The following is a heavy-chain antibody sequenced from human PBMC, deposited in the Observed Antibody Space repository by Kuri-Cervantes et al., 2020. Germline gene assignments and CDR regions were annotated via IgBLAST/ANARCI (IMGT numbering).Heavy chain of an antibody. Sequence: ASVKVSCKASGYTFTSYYMHWVRQAPGQGLEWMGWINPNSGGTNYAQKFQGRVTMTRDTSISTAYMELRSLRSDDTAVYYCARDHIEWLAPSQIPYYYYGMDVWGQGTTVTVSS. CDR1: GYTFTSYY. J-gene: IGHJ6*02. CDR3: ARDHIEWLAPSQIPYYYYGMDV. V-gene: IGHV1-2*02. CDR2: INPNSGGT. D-gene: IGHD6-19*01.